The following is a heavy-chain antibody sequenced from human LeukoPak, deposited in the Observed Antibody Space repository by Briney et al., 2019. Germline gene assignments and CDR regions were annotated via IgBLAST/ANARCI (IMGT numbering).Heavy chain of an antibody. J-gene: IGHJ6*03. V-gene: IGHV4-34*01. D-gene: IGHD5-12*01. CDR1: GGSFSGYY. Sequence: SETLSLTCAVYGGSFSGYYWSWIRQPPGKGLEWIGEINHSGSTNYNPSLKSRVTISVDTSKNQFSLKLSSVTAADTAVYYCARSGYDYLGNYYYYMDVWGKGTTVTVSS. CDR3: ARSGYDYLGNYYYYMDV. CDR2: INHSGST.